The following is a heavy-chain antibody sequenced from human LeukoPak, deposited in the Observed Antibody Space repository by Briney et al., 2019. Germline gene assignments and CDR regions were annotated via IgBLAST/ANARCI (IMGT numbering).Heavy chain of an antibody. CDR1: GFIFSRYW. D-gene: IGHD6-13*01. CDR2: INQDGSEK. J-gene: IGHJ6*03. Sequence: PGGSLRLSCAASGFIFSRYWMSWVRQAPGKGLEWVANINQDGSEKYYVDSLKGRFTISRDNAKNSLYLQMNSLRAEDTAVYYCARAGSSSLYYYYYMDVWGKGTTVTVSS. V-gene: IGHV3-7*01. CDR3: ARAGSSSLYYYYYMDV.